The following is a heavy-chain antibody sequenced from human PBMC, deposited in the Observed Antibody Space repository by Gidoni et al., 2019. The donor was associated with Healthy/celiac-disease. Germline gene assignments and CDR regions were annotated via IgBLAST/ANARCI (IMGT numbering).Heavy chain of an antibody. D-gene: IGHD2-8*02. CDR3: ARDWWLRDDYYYGMDV. CDR1: GSAFTSYA. J-gene: IGHJ6*02. Sequence: QVRLVQAGSGVQKPGASVAVSCKASGSAFTSYAMHWVRQAPGQWLEWMGWINAGNGNTKYSQKFHSIVTITRDTSASTADMELSSLRSEDTAVYYCARDWWLRDDYYYGMDVWGQGTTVTVSS. CDR2: INAGNGNT. V-gene: IGHV1-3*01.